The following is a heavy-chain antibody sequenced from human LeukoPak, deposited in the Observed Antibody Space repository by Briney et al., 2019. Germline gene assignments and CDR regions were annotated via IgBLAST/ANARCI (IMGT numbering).Heavy chain of an antibody. Sequence: PSDTLSLTCTVSGGSISSGSYYWSWIRQPAGKGLEWIGRIYTSGSTNYNPSLKSRVTISVDTSKNQFSLKLSSVTAADTAVYYCARDRGTWNDDGFDYWGQGTLVTVSS. CDR2: IYTSGST. CDR1: GGSISSGSYY. CDR3: ARDRGTWNDDGFDY. J-gene: IGHJ4*02. D-gene: IGHD1-1*01. V-gene: IGHV4-61*02.